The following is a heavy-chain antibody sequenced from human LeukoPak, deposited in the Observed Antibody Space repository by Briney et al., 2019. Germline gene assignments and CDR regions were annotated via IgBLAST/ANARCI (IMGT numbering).Heavy chain of an antibody. D-gene: IGHD4-17*01. CDR2: ISSSGSTI. CDR1: GFTFSDYY. V-gene: IGHV3-11*01. CDR3: ARGSGDYVPEGHYYYYGMDV. J-gene: IGHJ6*02. Sequence: GGSLRLSCAASGFTFSDYYMSWIRQAPGKGLEWVSYISSSGSTIYYADSVKGRFTISRDNAKNSLYLQMNSLRAEDTAVYYCARGSGDYVPEGHYYYYGMDVWGQGTTVTVSS.